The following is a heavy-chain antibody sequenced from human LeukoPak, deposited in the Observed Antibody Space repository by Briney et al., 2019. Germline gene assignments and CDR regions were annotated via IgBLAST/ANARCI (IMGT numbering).Heavy chain of an antibody. J-gene: IGHJ4*02. CDR2: IWYDGSNK. V-gene: IGHV3-33*01. Sequence: GRSLRLSCAASGFTFSSYGMHWVRQAPGKGLEWVAVIWYDGSNKYYADSVEGRFTISRDNSKNTLYLQMNSLRAGDTAVYYCARAPTSGSYYMDYWGQGTLVTVSS. CDR3: ARAPTSGSYYMDY. D-gene: IGHD1-26*01. CDR1: GFTFSSYG.